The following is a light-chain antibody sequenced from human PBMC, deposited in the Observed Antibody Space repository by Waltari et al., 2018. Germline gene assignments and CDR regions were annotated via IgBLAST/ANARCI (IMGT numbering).Light chain of an antibody. J-gene: IGKJ1*01. V-gene: IGKV3D-15*01. Sequence: ELVMTQSPATLSVSPGEGVTPSCRASQSVSTKLAWYQLKPGQAPRLLIYDASSRATGIPARFSGSGSGTEFTLTISSLQSEDFALYYCQQYHNWPPWTFGQGTKVEIK. CDR1: QSVSTK. CDR3: QQYHNWPPWT. CDR2: DAS.